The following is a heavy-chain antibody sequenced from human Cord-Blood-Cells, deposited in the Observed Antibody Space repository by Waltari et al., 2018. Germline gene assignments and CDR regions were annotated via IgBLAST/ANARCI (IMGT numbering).Heavy chain of an antibody. CDR3: ASAAPGGYSYGYYYYMDV. D-gene: IGHD5-18*01. CDR2: IIPIFGTA. CDR1: GGTFSSYA. Sequence: QVQLVQSGAEVKKPGSSVKVSCKASGGTFSSYAISWVPQAPGQGLEWMGGIIPIFGTANYAQKFQGRVTITADESTSTAYMELSSLRSEDTAVYYCASAAPGGYSYGYYYYMDVWGKGTTVTVSS. J-gene: IGHJ6*03. V-gene: IGHV1-69*01.